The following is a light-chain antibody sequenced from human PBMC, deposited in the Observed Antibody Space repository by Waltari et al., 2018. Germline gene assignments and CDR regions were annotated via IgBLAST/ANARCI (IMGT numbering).Light chain of an antibody. Sequence: DIQITQSPSSLSASVGDRVTITCRASQSISSYLNWYQQKPGKAHKLLIYAASSLQSGVPSRFSGSGSGTDFTLTISSLQPEDFATYYCQQSYSTPQTFGQGTKVEIK. V-gene: IGKV1-39*01. CDR2: AAS. J-gene: IGKJ1*01. CDR1: QSISSY. CDR3: QQSYSTPQT.